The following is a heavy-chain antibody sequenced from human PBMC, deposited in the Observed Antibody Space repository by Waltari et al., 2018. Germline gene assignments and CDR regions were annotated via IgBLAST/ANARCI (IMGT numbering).Heavy chain of an antibody. CDR1: GFTFSSYG. CDR2: IAYDGTNK. V-gene: IGHV3-30*03. Sequence: QVQLVESGGGVVQPGRSLRLSCAASGFTFSSYGIHWVRQVPGKGLEWVAVIAYDGTNKYYADSVKCRFTISRDNSKNTLYLQMNSLRPEDTAVYYCARPHSYYNFWSAYNYWGQGTLVTVSS. J-gene: IGHJ4*02. D-gene: IGHD3-3*01. CDR3: ARPHSYYNFWSAYNY.